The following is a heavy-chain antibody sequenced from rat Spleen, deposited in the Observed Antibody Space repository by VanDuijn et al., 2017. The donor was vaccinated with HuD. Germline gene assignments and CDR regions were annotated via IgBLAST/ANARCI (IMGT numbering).Heavy chain of an antibody. J-gene: IGHJ2*01. V-gene: IGHV4-2*01. Sequence: EVTLVESGGGLMQPGRSLKLSCAASGFNFNDYWMGWVRQAPTKGLEWIGEINADSSAINYISSLRDRFTISRDNAQNTLYLQMNSLRSEDTATYYCTRDWDYWGQGVMVTVSS. CDR2: INADSSAI. CDR3: TRDWDY. CDR1: GFNFNDYW.